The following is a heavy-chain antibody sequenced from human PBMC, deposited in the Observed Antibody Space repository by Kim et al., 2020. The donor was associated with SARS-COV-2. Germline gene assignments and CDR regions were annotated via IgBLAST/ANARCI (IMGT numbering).Heavy chain of an antibody. Sequence: GGSLRLSCAASGINFSYYYMSWIRPAPGKGLEWVSYISSSGTYTKYADSLKGRFTISRDNAENSLYLEMNSLRAEDTAVYYCVRVAVGASSWYYFDSWGQGTLVTVSS. CDR1: GINFSYYY. D-gene: IGHD6-13*01. CDR2: ISSSGTYT. J-gene: IGHJ4*02. CDR3: VRVAVGASSWYYFDS. V-gene: IGHV3-11*05.